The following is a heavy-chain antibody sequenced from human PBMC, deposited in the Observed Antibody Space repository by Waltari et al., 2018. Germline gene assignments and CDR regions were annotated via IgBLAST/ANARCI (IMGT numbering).Heavy chain of an antibody. CDR1: AFTVSSSS. J-gene: IGHJ4*02. CDR2: VYSGGTT. Sequence: EVQLVESGGGLVQPGGSLRLSCEASAFTVSSSSMHWVRQAPGKGLEWVSLVYSGGTTYYAGSVEGRFTISRDISTNTVYLQMNSLTAEDTAVYYCARDPLYYFDSWGQGALVTVSS. CDR3: ARDPLYYFDS. V-gene: IGHV3-53*01.